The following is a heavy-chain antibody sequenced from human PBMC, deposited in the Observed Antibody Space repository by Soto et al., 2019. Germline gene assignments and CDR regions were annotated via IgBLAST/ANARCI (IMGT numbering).Heavy chain of an antibody. CDR2: ISGSGDRT. CDR3: VKDDGGYPSTAPH. D-gene: IGHD3-22*01. Sequence: EVQLLESGGGLVQPGGSLRLSCAASGITISNYPMSWVRQAPGKWLDWVSGISGSGDRTYYADSAKGRFTISKDISKNLLSLQLDNLGVEDTAVYFCVKDDGGYPSTAPHWGQGTLVTVSS. V-gene: IGHV3-23*01. CDR1: GITISNYP. J-gene: IGHJ1*01.